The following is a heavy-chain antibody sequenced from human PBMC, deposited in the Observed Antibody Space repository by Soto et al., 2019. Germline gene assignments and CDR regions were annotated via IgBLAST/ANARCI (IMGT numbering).Heavy chain of an antibody. D-gene: IGHD3-22*01. CDR1: GGSFSGYY. CDR2: INHSGST. Sequence: SETLSLTCAVYGGSFSGYYWSWIRQPPGKGLEWIGEINHSGSTNYNPSHKSRVTISVDTSKNQFSLRLSSVTAADTAVYYCARGIHYYGSSGYYYYYYGMDVWGQGTTVTVS. V-gene: IGHV4-34*01. CDR3: ARGIHYYGSSGYYYYYYGMDV. J-gene: IGHJ6*02.